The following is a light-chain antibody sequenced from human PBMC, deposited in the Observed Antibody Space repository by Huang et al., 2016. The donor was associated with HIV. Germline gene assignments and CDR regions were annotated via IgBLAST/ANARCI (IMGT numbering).Light chain of an antibody. CDR3: QQRISGVT. CDR1: QSVGNY. CDR2: DTS. J-gene: IGKJ4*01. Sequence: IVLTQSPATLSWYPGERVTLSCRASQSVGNYIAGYQQHPGQSPKLLIYDTSNRAPGTPVRFSGSGSETDFTLAISSLESEDFAVYYCQQRISGVTFGGGTNVQVK. V-gene: IGKV3-11*01.